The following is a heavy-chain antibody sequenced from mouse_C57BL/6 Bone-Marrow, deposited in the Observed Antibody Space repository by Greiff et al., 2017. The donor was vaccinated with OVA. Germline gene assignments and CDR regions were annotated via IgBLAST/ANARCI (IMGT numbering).Heavy chain of an antibody. CDR3: ARHVAPITTVVPWYFDV. Sequence: DVQLVESGGDLVKPGGSLKLSCAASGFTFSSYGMSWVRQTPDKRLEWVATISSGGSYTYYPDSVKGRFTISRDNAKNTLYLQMSSLKSEDTAMYYCARHVAPITTVVPWYFDVWGTGTTVTVSS. CDR2: ISSGGSYT. CDR1: GFTFSSYG. J-gene: IGHJ1*03. V-gene: IGHV5-6*01. D-gene: IGHD1-1*01.